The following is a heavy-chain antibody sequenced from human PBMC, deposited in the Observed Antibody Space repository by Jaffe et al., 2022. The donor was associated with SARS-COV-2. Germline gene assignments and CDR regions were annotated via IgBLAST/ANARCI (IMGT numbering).Heavy chain of an antibody. Sequence: QVQLVESGGGVVQPGRSLRLSCAASGFTFSSYAMHWVRQAPGKGLEWVAVISYDGSNKYYADSVKGRFTISRDNSKNTLYLQMNSLRAEDTAVYYCARDHYVDIVATIPSYWGQGTLVTVSS. V-gene: IGHV3-30-3*01. CDR3: ARDHYVDIVATIPSY. CDR1: GFTFSSYA. D-gene: IGHD5-12*01. CDR2: ISYDGSNK. J-gene: IGHJ4*02.